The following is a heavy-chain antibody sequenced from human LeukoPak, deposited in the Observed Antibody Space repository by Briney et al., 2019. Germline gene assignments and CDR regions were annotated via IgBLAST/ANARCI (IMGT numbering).Heavy chain of an antibody. CDR3: ARDATVTPPASFDI. V-gene: IGHV4-4*07. CDR2: IYTSGST. D-gene: IGHD4-17*01. J-gene: IGHJ3*02. Sequence: SETLSLTCTVSGGSISSYYWSWIRQPTGKGLEWIRRIYTSGSTNYNPSLKSRDTMSVDTSKNQFSLKLSSVTAADTAVYYCARDATVTPPASFDIWGQGTMVTVSS. CDR1: GGSISSYY.